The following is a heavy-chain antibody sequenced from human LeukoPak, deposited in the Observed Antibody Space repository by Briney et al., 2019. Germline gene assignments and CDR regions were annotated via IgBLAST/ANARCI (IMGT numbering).Heavy chain of an antibody. CDR2: IYYSGST. Sequence: SETLSLTCTVSGGSISSGGYYWSWIRQPPGKGLEWIGYIYYSGSTNYNPSLKSRVTISVDTSKNQFSLKLSSVTAADTAVYYCASHKRTAIPFSDWGQGTLVTVSS. CDR3: ASHKRTAIPFSD. J-gene: IGHJ4*02. V-gene: IGHV4-61*08. D-gene: IGHD2-21*02. CDR1: GGSISSGGYY.